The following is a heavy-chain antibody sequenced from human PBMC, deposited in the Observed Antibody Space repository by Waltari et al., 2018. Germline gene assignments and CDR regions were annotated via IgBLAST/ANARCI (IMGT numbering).Heavy chain of an antibody. J-gene: IGHJ5*02. CDR3: ATVDYYGSGSYYIRNWFDP. V-gene: IGHV1-24*01. CDR2: FDPEDGET. CDR1: GYTLTELS. Sequence: QVQLVQSGAEVKKPGASVKVSCKVSGYTLTELSMHWVRQAPGKGLEWMGGFDPEDGETIYAQKFQGRVTMTEDTSTDTAYMELSSLGSEDTAVYYCATVDYYGSGSYYIRNWFDPWGQGTLVTVSS. D-gene: IGHD3-10*01.